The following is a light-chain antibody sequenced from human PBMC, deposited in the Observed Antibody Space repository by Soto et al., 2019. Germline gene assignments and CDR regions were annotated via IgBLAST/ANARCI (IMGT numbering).Light chain of an antibody. J-gene: IGKJ1*01. CDR1: QSVSSTH. V-gene: IGKV3-20*01. Sequence: EIVLTQSPGTLSLSPGERATLSCRASQSVSSTHLAWYQQKPGQAPRLLIYGASSRTTGIPDRFSGSGSGTDFTLTISRLEPEDFAVYYCQQYVSSPWTFGQGTKVDIK. CDR3: QQYVSSPWT. CDR2: GAS.